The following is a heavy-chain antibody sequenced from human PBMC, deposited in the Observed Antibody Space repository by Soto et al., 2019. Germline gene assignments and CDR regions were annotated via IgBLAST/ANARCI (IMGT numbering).Heavy chain of an antibody. D-gene: IGHD2-21*02. J-gene: IGHJ4*02. Sequence: SETLSLTCTVSGGSISSGGYYWSWIRQHPGKGLEWIGYIYYSGSTYYNPSLKSRVTISVDTSKNQFSLKLSSVTAADTAVYYCARVFNPDCGGDGRLPGPYYFDYGGQGPLVPVS. CDR2: IYYSGST. CDR3: ARVFNPDCGGDGRLPGPYYFDY. CDR1: GGSISSGGYY. V-gene: IGHV4-31*03.